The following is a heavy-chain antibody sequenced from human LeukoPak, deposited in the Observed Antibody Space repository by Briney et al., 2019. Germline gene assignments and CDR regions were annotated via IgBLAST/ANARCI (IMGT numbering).Heavy chain of an antibody. D-gene: IGHD3-10*01. V-gene: IGHV3-21*01. CDR1: GFTFSSYS. CDR2: ISSSSSYI. CDR3: AREENPVRYYYYYMDV. J-gene: IGHJ6*03. Sequence: GGSLRLSCAASGFTFSSYSMNWVRQAPGKGLEWVSSISSSSSYIYYADSVKGRFTISRDNAKNSLYLQMNSLRAEDTAVYYRAREENPVRYYYYYMDVWGKGTTVTVSS.